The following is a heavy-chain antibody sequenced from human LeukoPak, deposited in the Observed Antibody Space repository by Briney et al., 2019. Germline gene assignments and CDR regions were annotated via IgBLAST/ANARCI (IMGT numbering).Heavy chain of an antibody. V-gene: IGHV3-48*01. CDR3: ARVWGGYSYGFDFDY. Sequence: GGSLRLSCAASGFTFSSYSMNWVRQAPGKGLEWVSYISSGSSTIYYADSVKGRFTISRDNAKNSLYLQMNSLRAEDTAVYYCARVWGGYSYGFDFDYWGQGTLVTVSS. D-gene: IGHD5-18*01. CDR1: GFTFSSYS. J-gene: IGHJ4*02. CDR2: ISSGSSTI.